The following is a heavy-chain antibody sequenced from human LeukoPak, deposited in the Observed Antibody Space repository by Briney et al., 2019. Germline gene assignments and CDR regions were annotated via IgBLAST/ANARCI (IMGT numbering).Heavy chain of an antibody. CDR2: INHSGST. J-gene: IGHJ1*01. Sequence: ASQTLSLTCTASGGSISSGSYYWSWIRQPPGKGLEWIGEINHSGSTNYNPSLKSRVTISVDTSKNQFSLKLSSVTAADTAVYYCARGRPYSSSWQYFQHWGQGTLVTVSS. D-gene: IGHD6-13*01. CDR3: ARGRPYSSSWQYFQH. V-gene: IGHV4-39*07. CDR1: GGSISSGSYY.